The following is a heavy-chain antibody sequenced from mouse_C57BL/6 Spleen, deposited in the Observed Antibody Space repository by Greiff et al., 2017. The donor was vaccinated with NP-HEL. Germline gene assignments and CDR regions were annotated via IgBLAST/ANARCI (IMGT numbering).Heavy chain of an antibody. CDR2: INPSNGGT. J-gene: IGHJ4*01. Sequence: VQLQQPGTELVKPGASVKLSCKASGYTFTSYWMHWVKQRPGQGLEWIGNINPSNGGTNYNAKFKSKATLTVDKSSSTAYMQLSSLTSEDSAVYYCARKGGYYYAMDYWGQGTSVTVSS. V-gene: IGHV1-53*01. CDR3: ARKGGYYYAMDY. CDR1: GYTFTSYW.